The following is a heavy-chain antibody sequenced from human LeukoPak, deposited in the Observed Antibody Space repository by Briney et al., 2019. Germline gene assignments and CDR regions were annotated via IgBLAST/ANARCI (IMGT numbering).Heavy chain of an antibody. D-gene: IGHD3-22*01. CDR3: VWAGIFWNSKYYSDQ. Sequence: GGSLRLSCTASGFTFSTSWMTWVRKARGKGLEWVADINQDGSAAASVDSVKGRFTISRDNNKNSLFLHMNSLRAEDTAVYYCVWAGIFWNSKYYSDQWGQGTLVTVSS. CDR1: GFTFSTSW. V-gene: IGHV3-7*04. J-gene: IGHJ4*02. CDR2: INQDGSAA.